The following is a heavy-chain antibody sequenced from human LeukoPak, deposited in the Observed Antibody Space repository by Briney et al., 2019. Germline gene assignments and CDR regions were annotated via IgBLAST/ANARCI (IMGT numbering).Heavy chain of an antibody. CDR1: GFTFSTYW. CDR3: ARGEISVSTITY. Sequence: PGGSLRLSCAASGFTFSTYWMTWVRQAPGKGLVWVSRIRGDGSLTNYADSAKGRFTISRDNAKNTLYLQMNSLGPEDTGVYYCARGEISVSTITYWGQGTLVTVSS. D-gene: IGHD5-12*01. J-gene: IGHJ4*02. CDR2: IRGDGSLT. V-gene: IGHV3-74*01.